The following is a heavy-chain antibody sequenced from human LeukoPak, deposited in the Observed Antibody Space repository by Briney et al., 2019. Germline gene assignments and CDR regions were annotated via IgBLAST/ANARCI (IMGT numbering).Heavy chain of an antibody. Sequence: PSETLSLTCTVSGGSISSYYWSWIRQPPGKGLEWIGYIYYSGSTNYNPSLKSRVTISVDTSKNQFSLKLSSVTAADTAVYYCARLGYGSSWYWGGFGWFDPWGQGTLVTVSS. J-gene: IGHJ5*02. CDR1: GGSISSYY. CDR3: ARLGYGSSWYWGGFGWFDP. V-gene: IGHV4-59*08. D-gene: IGHD6-13*01. CDR2: IYYSGST.